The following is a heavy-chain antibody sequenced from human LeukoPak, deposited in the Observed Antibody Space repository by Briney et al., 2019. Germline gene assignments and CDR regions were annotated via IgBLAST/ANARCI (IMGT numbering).Heavy chain of an antibody. CDR2: IYSGGNT. J-gene: IGHJ4*02. CDR3: AKDLVTGSLDY. D-gene: IGHD3-10*01. Sequence: GGSLRLSCTVSGFTVSSNSMSWVRQAPGKGLEWVSFIYSGGNTHYSDSVKGRFTISRANSENTLYVQMNSLRAEDTAVYYCAKDLVTGSLDYWGQGTMVTVSS. CDR1: GFTVSSNS. V-gene: IGHV3-53*01.